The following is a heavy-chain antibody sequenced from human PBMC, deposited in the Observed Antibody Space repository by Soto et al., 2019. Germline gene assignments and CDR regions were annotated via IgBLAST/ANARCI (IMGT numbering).Heavy chain of an antibody. CDR3: GKGGYSSAWYVGQ. CDR2: ISWNSGRI. Sequence: EVQLVESGGGLVQPGRSLRLSCAASGFTFGDYAMHWVRQAPGKGLEWVSGISWNSGRIDYADSVKGRFTSSRDNAKNSLYREMNSLRAEDTAVYFCGKGGYSSAWYVGQWGQGPLVPVSS. D-gene: IGHD6-19*01. V-gene: IGHV3-9*01. J-gene: IGHJ4*02. CDR1: GFTFGDYA.